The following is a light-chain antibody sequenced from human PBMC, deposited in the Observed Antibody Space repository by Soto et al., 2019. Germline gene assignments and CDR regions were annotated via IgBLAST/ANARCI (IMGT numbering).Light chain of an antibody. J-gene: IGKJ1*01. V-gene: IGKV3-11*01. CDR2: DAS. Sequence: EIVLTQSPAAPSISPGERATLSCRASQSVSSYLAWYQQKPGQAPRLLIYDASNRATGIPARFSGSGSGTDFTLTISSLEPEDFAVDYCQQRSKWLTFGQETKVDTK. CDR1: QSVSSY. CDR3: QQRSKWLT.